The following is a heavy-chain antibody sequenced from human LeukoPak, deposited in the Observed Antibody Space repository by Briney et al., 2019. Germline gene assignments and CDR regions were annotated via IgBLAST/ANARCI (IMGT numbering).Heavy chain of an antibody. CDR1: GFTFSSYW. V-gene: IGHV3-74*01. CDR2: INSDGSST. Sequence: GGSLRLSCAASGFTFSSYWMHWVRQAPGKGLVWVSRINSDGSSTSYADSVKGRFTISRDNSKNTLYLQMNSLRAEDTAVYYCAKDRSPLLRYFDWSDYWGQGTLVTVSS. J-gene: IGHJ4*02. D-gene: IGHD3-9*01. CDR3: AKDRSPLLRYFDWSDY.